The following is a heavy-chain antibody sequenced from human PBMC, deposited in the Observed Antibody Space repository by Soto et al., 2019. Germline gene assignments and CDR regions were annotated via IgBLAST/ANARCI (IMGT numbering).Heavy chain of an antibody. D-gene: IGHD2-21*02. CDR1: GFSLTTSGVG. CDR2: IYWVDDM. Sequence: QITLNESGPTVVRPTETLTLTCRFSGFSLTTSGVGVGWIRQSPGKAPEWLAPIYWVDDMRYSASLKSRLTITTDPSKNQVVPKGSDMAPTDTAPDYCAHGVLRTVLGWVTTTAISSHFWGQGTPVAASS. J-gene: IGHJ4*02. CDR3: AHGVLRTVLGWVTTTAISSHF. V-gene: IGHV2-5*02.